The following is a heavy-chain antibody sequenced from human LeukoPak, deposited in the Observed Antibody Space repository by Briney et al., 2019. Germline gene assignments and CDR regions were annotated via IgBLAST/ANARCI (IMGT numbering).Heavy chain of an antibody. J-gene: IGHJ5*02. CDR2: INPNSGGT. CDR1: GYTFTGYY. CDR3: ARDYYDSSGYYPDRNWFDP. D-gene: IGHD3-22*01. Sequence: ASVKVSCKASGYTFTGYYMHWVRQAPGQGLEWMGCINPNSGGTNYAQKFQGRVTMTRDTSISTAYMELSRLRSDDTAVYYCARDYYDSSGYYPDRNWFDPWGQGTLVTVSS. V-gene: IGHV1-2*02.